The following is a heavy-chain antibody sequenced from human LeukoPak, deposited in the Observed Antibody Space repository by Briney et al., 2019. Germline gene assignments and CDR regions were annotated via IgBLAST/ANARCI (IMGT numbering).Heavy chain of an antibody. D-gene: IGHD3-10*01. CDR3: ARGGEFYGSGKRSNWFDP. CDR1: GYTFTSYD. J-gene: IGHJ5*02. V-gene: IGHV1-8*03. CDR2: MNPNSGNT. Sequence: ASVKVSCKASGYTFTSYDINWVRQATGQGLEWMGWMNPNSGNTGYAQKFQGRVTITRNTSISTAYMELSRLRSEDTAVYYCARGGEFYGSGKRSNWFDPWGQGTLVTVSS.